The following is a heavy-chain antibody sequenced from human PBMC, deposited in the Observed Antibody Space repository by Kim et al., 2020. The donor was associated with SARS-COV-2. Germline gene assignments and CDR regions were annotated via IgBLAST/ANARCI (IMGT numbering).Heavy chain of an antibody. CDR1: GFTVGNYA. Sequence: GESLKISCAATGFTVGNYALTWVRQAPGKGLQWVSTISGSGSATYYVDSVKGRFTILRDNSKNTLSLQMNSLRVEDTAIYYCAKDFSAGLDVWGQGTTVT. CDR3: AKDFSAGLDV. CDR2: ISGSGSAT. J-gene: IGHJ6*02. V-gene: IGHV3-23*01.